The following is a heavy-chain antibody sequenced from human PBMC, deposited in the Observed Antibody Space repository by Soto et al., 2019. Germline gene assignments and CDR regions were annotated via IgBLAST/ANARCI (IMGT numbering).Heavy chain of an antibody. Sequence: GGSLRLSCAASGFTFSSYAMSWVRQAPGKGLEWVSAISGSGGSTYYADSVKGRFTISRDNSKNTLYLQMNSLRAEDTAVYYCAKDRATMVRGVILFRFDPWGQGTLVTVSS. V-gene: IGHV3-23*01. J-gene: IGHJ5*02. CDR1: GFTFSSYA. CDR2: ISGSGGST. D-gene: IGHD3-10*01. CDR3: AKDRATMVRGVILFRFDP.